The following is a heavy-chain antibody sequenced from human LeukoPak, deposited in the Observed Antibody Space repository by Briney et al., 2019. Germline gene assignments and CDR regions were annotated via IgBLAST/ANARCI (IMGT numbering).Heavy chain of an antibody. Sequence: GGSLRLSCAASGFTFSSYSMNWVRQAPGKGLEWVSSISSSSSYIYYADSVKGRFTISRDNAKNSLYLRMNSLRAEDTAVYYCARDGWAYWFDPWGQGTLVTVSS. CDR2: ISSSSSYI. CDR1: GFTFSSYS. J-gene: IGHJ5*02. CDR3: ARDGWAYWFDP. V-gene: IGHV3-21*01. D-gene: IGHD6-19*01.